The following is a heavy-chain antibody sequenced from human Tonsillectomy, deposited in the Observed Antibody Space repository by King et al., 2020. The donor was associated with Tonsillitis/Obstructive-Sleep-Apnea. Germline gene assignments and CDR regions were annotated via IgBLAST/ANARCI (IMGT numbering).Heavy chain of an antibody. CDR2: ISGSGGST. J-gene: IGHJ3*02. Sequence: QLVESGGGLVQPGGSLRLSCAASGFTFSSYAMSWVRQAPGKGLEWVSAISGSGGSTYYADSVKGRFTISRDNSKNTLYLQMNSLRAEDTAVYYCAKDQAGSSSAYDAFDIWGQGTMVTVSS. V-gene: IGHV3-23*04. D-gene: IGHD1-26*01. CDR1: GFTFSSYA. CDR3: AKDQAGSSSAYDAFDI.